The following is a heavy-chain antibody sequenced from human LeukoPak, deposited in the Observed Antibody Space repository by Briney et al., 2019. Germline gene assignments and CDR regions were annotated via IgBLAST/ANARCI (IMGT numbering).Heavy chain of an antibody. J-gene: IGHJ3*02. Sequence: GGSLRLSCAASGFTFSSYGMHGVRQAPGKGLEWVAVISYDGSNKYYADSMKGRFTISRDNSKNTLYLQMNSLRAEDTAVYYCAKLIVGATHDAFDIWGQGTMVTVSS. CDR3: AKLIVGATHDAFDI. V-gene: IGHV3-30*18. CDR1: GFTFSSYG. D-gene: IGHD1-26*01. CDR2: ISYDGSNK.